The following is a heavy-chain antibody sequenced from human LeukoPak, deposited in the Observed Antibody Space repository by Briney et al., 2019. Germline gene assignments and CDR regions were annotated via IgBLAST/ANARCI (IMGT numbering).Heavy chain of an antibody. Sequence: SETLSLTCTVSGGSIRTTSYYWGWIRQSPGREPEWIGSIYFSGSTYYNPPLESRVTISVDTSNNQFSLRLSSVTAADTAVYYCARGGSYWDYWGQGTLVTVSS. J-gene: IGHJ4*02. V-gene: IGHV4-39*07. CDR2: IYFSGST. CDR1: GGSIRTTSYY. CDR3: ARGGSYWDY. D-gene: IGHD3-10*01.